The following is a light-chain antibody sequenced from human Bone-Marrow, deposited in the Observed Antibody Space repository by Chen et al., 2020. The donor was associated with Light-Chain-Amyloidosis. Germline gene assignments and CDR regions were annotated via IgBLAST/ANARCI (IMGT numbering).Light chain of an antibody. CDR1: KLGDKY. Sequence: SYELTQPPSVTVSPGQTASITCSGDKLGDKYACWYQQKPGQSPVLVIYQDTKRPSGIPERFSGSNSGSTATLTISGTQAMDEADYYCQAWESGIAVVFGGGTKLTVL. CDR2: QDT. CDR3: QAWESGIAVV. V-gene: IGLV3-1*01. J-gene: IGLJ2*01.